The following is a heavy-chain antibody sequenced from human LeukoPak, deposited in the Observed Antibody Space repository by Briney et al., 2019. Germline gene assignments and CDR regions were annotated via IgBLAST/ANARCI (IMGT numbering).Heavy chain of an antibody. CDR3: AKDTPSPNSGFYHY. D-gene: IGHD1-26*01. CDR1: GFTVSSNY. CDR2: IYSGGST. J-gene: IGHJ4*02. Sequence: PGGSLRLSCAASGFTVSSNYMSWVRQAPGKGLEWVSVIYSGGSTYYADSVKGRFTISRDNSKNTLYVQMNSLRAEDTAVYFCAKDTPSPNSGFYHYWGQGTLVTVSS. V-gene: IGHV3-66*01.